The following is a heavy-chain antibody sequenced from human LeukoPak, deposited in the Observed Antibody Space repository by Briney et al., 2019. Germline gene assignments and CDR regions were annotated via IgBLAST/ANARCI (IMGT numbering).Heavy chain of an antibody. CDR1: GGSFSGYY. CDR2: INHSGST. J-gene: IGHJ3*02. CDR3: AREEDCRGGICYLGNAFDI. Sequence: KPSETLSLTCAVHGGSFSGYYWSWIRQPPGEGLEWIGEINHSGSTSNNESLKSRVTISVDTSKNQFSLKLSSFTSADTAVYYCAREEDCRGGICYLGNAFDIWGQGTMVTVSS. D-gene: IGHD2-15*01. V-gene: IGHV4-34*01.